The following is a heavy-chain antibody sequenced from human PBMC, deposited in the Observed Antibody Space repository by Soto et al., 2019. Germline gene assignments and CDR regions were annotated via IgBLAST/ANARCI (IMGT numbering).Heavy chain of an antibody. CDR1: GYTFTSYG. V-gene: IGHV1-18*01. D-gene: IGHD2-2*02. CDR3: ARMVVPLPAAIDHYYYMDV. J-gene: IGHJ6*03. CDR2: ISAYNGNT. Sequence: QVQLVQSGAEVKKPGASVKVSCKASGYTFTSYGISWVRQAPGQGLEWMGWISAYNGNTNYAQKLQGRVTMTTDTSTSTAYMELRSLRSDDTAVYYCARMVVPLPAAIDHYYYMDVWGKGTTVTVSS.